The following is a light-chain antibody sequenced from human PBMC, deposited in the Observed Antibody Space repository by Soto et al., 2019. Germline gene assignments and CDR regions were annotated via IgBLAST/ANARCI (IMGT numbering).Light chain of an antibody. J-gene: IGKJ4*01. CDR3: QQYDDWPLT. CDR2: GTS. CDR1: ERIYSAY. Sequence: EIVMTESPATLSVSPGERATLSCRASERIYSAYLGWYQQKPGQAPRLLIYGTSSRATGIPDRFSASGSGTEFTLTISSLQSEDFAIYYCQQYDDWPLTFGGGTKVDI. V-gene: IGKV3D-15*01.